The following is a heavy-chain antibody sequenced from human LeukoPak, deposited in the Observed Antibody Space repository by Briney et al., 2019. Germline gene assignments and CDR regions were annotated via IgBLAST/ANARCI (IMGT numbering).Heavy chain of an antibody. D-gene: IGHD6-6*01. V-gene: IGHV3-21*01. CDR3: SRSLCSSSSCDAFDI. CDR1: GFTFSNYS. CDR2: ISSSSSYI. Sequence: GGSLRLSCAASGFTFSNYSMHWVRQAPGKGLEWVSSISSSSSYIYYADSVKGRFTISRDNAKNSLYLQMNSLRAEDTAVYYCSRSLCSSSSCDAFDIWGQGTMVTVSS. J-gene: IGHJ3*02.